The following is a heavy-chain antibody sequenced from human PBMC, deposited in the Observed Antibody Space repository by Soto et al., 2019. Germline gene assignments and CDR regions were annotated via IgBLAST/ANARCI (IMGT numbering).Heavy chain of an antibody. CDR3: ARDRVITIFGVVIDGYYYMDV. Sequence: PSETLSLTCTVSGGSISSGGYYWSWIRQHPGKGLEWIGYIYYSGSTYYNPSLKSRVTISVDTSKNQFSLKLSSVTAADTAVYYCARDRVITIFGVVIDGYYYMDVWGKGTTVTVSS. CDR1: GGSISSGGYY. CDR2: IYYSGST. D-gene: IGHD3-3*01. J-gene: IGHJ6*03. V-gene: IGHV4-31*03.